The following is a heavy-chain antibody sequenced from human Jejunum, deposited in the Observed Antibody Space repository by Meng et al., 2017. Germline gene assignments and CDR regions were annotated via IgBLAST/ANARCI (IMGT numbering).Heavy chain of an antibody. CDR1: GFSFSDHY. CDR2: IRKQVNSYST. J-gene: IGHJ4*02. D-gene: IGHD4-23*01. Sequence: GESLKISCTGSGFSFSDHYMDWVRQAPGKGLEWVGRIRKQVNSYSTEYAASVKGRFTMSRDDSRNSVYLKMDSLKTEDTAVYYCSKSEGGNSQLDFWGQGTLVTVSS. CDR3: SKSEGGNSQLDF. V-gene: IGHV3-72*01.